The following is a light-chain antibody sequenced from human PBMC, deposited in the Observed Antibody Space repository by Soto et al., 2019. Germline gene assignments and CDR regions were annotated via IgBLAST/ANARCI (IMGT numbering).Light chain of an antibody. V-gene: IGLV2-11*01. J-gene: IGLJ1*01. CDR3: QSYDSSLSGYV. Sequence: QSVLTQPRSVSGSPGQSVTISCTGTSSDVGRYDYVSWYQQHPGKAPKLIVYDVTERPSGVPDRFSGSKSGNTASLTISGLQAEDEADYSCQSYDSSLSGYVFGTGTKVTVL. CDR1: SSDVGRYDY. CDR2: DVT.